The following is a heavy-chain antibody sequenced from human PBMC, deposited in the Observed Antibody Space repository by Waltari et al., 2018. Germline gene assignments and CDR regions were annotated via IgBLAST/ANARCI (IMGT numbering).Heavy chain of an antibody. V-gene: IGHV3-23*04. J-gene: IGHJ5*02. D-gene: IGHD5-18*01. CDR2: ISGSGGST. CDR1: GYTFTSYA. CDR3: AKAKGLPVKAGAWFDP. Sequence: VQLVQSGAEVKKPGASVKVSCKASGYTFTSYAMSWVRQAPGKGLEWVSAISGSGGSTYYADSVKGRFTISRDNSKNTLYLQMNSLRAEDTAVYYCAKAKGLPVKAGAWFDPWGQGTLVTVSS.